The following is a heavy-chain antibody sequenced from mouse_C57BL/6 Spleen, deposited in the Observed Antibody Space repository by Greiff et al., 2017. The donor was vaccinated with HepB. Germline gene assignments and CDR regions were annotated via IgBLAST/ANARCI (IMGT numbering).Heavy chain of an antibody. Sequence: QVQLQQSGAELVKPGASVKMSCKASGYTFTSYWITWVKQRPGQGLEWIGDIYPGSGSTNYNEKFKSKATLTVDKSSSTAYMQLSSLTSEDSAVYYCARRRGRGDYWGQGTTLTVSS. V-gene: IGHV1-55*01. D-gene: IGHD3-3*01. J-gene: IGHJ2*01. CDR2: IYPGSGST. CDR1: GYTFTSYW. CDR3: ARRRGRGDY.